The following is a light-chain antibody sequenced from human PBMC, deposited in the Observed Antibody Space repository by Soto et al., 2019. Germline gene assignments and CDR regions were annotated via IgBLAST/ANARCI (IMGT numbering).Light chain of an antibody. CDR3: SSHAGIINVV. J-gene: IGLJ3*02. CDR1: SSDVGGYNY. Sequence: QSVLTQPPSASGSPGQSVTISCTGTSSDVGGYNYVSWYQQHPGKAPKLIIYEVTKRPSGVPDRFSGSKSGNTASLTFSGLLAEDEADYYCSSHAGIINVVFGGGTKLTVL. V-gene: IGLV2-8*01. CDR2: EVT.